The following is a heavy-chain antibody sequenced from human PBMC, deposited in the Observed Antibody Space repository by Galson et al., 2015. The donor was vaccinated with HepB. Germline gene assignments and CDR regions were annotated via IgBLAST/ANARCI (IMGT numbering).Heavy chain of an antibody. CDR2: ISAYNGNA. D-gene: IGHD3-3*01. Sequence: SVKVSCKASGYTFTSYGISWVRQAPGQGLEWMGWISAYNGNANYAQKLQGRVTMTTDTSTSTAYMELRSLRSDDTAVYYRARDYGLHYDFWSGYYTGNYYGMDVWGQGTTVTVSS. V-gene: IGHV1-18*01. CDR3: ARDYGLHYDFWSGYYTGNYYGMDV. J-gene: IGHJ6*02. CDR1: GYTFTSYG.